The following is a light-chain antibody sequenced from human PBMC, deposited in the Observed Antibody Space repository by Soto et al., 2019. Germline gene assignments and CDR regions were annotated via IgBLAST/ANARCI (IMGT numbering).Light chain of an antibody. CDR2: GAS. J-gene: IGKJ1*01. CDR3: QQYGSSET. CDR1: QSVSSSY. V-gene: IGKV3-20*01. Sequence: EIVLTQAPGTLSLSPGERATVSCWASQSVSSSYLAWYQQKPGQAPRLLIYGASSRATGIPDRFSGSGSGTDFTLTISRLEPEDFAVYYCQQYGSSETFGQGTKVDIK.